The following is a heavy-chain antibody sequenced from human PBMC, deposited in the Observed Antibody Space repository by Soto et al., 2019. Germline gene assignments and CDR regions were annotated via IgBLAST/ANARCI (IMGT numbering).Heavy chain of an antibody. V-gene: IGHV3-64D*06. CDR2: IRNRGDRT. CDR1: GFTLSDFA. J-gene: IGHJ4*02. CDR3: FRDVLSRVWNRVLFGS. D-gene: IGHD1-1*01. Sequence: GGSLRLSCSACGFTLSDFAMYWVRRSTGKGLEYVAGIRNRGDRTYEADSVKGRFFISRDNSKNMVYLQMTSLRPDDTAVYYCFRDVLSRVWNRVLFGSWGQGTLVTVSS.